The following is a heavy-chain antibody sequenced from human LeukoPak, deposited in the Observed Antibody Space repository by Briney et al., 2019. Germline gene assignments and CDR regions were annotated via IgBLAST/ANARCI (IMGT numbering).Heavy chain of an antibody. CDR3: AKEAMYYGNSGSNWFDP. Sequence: HPGGSLRLSCAASGFTFSTYGMSWVRQAPGKGLEWVSGISGSGGNTHYADSVKGRFTISRDKSKNTLYPQMNSLRAEDTAMYYCAKEAMYYGNSGSNWFDPWGQGTLVIVSS. D-gene: IGHD3-22*01. CDR1: GFTFSTYG. V-gene: IGHV3-23*01. J-gene: IGHJ5*02. CDR2: ISGSGGNT.